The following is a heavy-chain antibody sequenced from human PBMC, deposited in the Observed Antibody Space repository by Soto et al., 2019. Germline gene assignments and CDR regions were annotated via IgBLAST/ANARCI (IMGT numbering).Heavy chain of an antibody. Sequence: QVQLVESGGGLVKPGGSLRLSCAASGFTFSDYYMSWIRQAPGKGLEWVSYISTGGSTIYYADSVKGRFTISRDNAKNSLSLQMNSLRAEDTALYYCATAGRELRPRHFDYWGQGTLVTVSS. CDR3: ATAGRELRPRHFDY. CDR1: GFTFSDYY. D-gene: IGHD1-7*01. J-gene: IGHJ4*02. CDR2: ISTGGSTI. V-gene: IGHV3-11*01.